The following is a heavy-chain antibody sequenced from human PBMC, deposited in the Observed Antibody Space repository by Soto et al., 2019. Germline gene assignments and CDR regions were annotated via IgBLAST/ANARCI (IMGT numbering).Heavy chain of an antibody. Sequence: EVQLLESGGALVQPGGSLRLSCEASGFTFSNYAMRWVRQAPGKGLEWVTGISARGGTTYYVDSVKGRFTISRDNSKNTLYLQMNALRAEDRAVYYCAKDRGYGAGHGMDVWGQATTVTVSS. J-gene: IGHJ6*02. V-gene: IGHV3-23*01. CDR1: GFTFSNYA. CDR3: AKDRGYGAGHGMDV. D-gene: IGHD6-19*01. CDR2: ISARGGTT.